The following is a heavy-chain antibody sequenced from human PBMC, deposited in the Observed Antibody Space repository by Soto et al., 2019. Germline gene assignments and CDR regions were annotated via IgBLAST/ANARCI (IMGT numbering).Heavy chain of an antibody. V-gene: IGHV3-23*01. CDR3: AKSRREYSSSSSVSGNWFDP. CDR2: ISGSGGST. J-gene: IGHJ5*02. CDR1: GFTFSSYA. Sequence: GGSLRLSCAAYGFTFSSYAMSWVRQAPGKGLEWVSAISGSGGSTYYADSVKGRFTISRDNSKNTLYLQMNSLRAEDTAVYYCAKSRREYSSSSSVSGNWFDPWGQGTLVTV. D-gene: IGHD6-6*01.